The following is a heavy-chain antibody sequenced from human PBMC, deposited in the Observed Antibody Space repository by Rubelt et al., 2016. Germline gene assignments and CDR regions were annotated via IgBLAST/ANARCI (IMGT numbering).Heavy chain of an antibody. J-gene: IGHJ4*02. CDR3: SVSEPDYSFDS. V-gene: IGHV1-69*01. CDR1: V. CDR2: IIPIFEKA. D-gene: IGHD1-14*01. Sequence: VFSWVRQAPGQGLEWMGGIIPIFEKANYARKYQGRLTITADDLTSTAFMELTGLRSEDTAMYYCSVSEPDYSFDSWGPGTLVTVSS.